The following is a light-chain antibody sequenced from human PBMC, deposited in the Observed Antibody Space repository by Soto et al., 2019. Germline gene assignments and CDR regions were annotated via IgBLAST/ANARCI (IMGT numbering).Light chain of an antibody. J-gene: IGKJ5*01. CDR2: GAS. CDR1: QSVSSY. V-gene: IGKV3-11*01. Sequence: EIVLTQSPATLSLSPGERATLSCRASQSVSSYLAWYQQKPGQAPRLLIYGASTRATGIPARFSGSGSGTDFTLTISSLEPDDFAVYYCQQRSKWPITFGQGTRLEIK. CDR3: QQRSKWPIT.